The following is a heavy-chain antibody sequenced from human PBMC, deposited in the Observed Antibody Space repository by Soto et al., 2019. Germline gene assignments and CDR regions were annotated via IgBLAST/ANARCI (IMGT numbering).Heavy chain of an antibody. CDR3: ASPIRDIVVVPAAMIHYYYGMDV. J-gene: IGHJ6*02. Sequence: ASVKVSCKASGGTFSSYAISWVRQAPGQGLEWMGGIIPIFGTANYAQKFQGRVTITADESTSTAYMELSSLRSEDTAVYYCASPIRDIVVVPAAMIHYYYGMDVWGQGTTVTVSS. D-gene: IGHD2-2*01. V-gene: IGHV1-69*13. CDR1: GGTFSSYA. CDR2: IIPIFGTA.